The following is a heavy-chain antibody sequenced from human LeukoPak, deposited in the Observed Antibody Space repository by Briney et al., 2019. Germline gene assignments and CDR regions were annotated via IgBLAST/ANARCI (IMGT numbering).Heavy chain of an antibody. CDR2: IYPGDSDT. D-gene: IGHD6-19*01. CDR3: ARQPGYSSGWKQFDP. Sequence: NLGESLKISCKGSGYSFTSYWIGWVRQMPGKGLEWMGIIYPGDSDTRYSPSFQGQVTISADKSISTAYLQWSSLKASDTAMYYCARQPGYSSGWKQFDPWGQGTLVTVSS. J-gene: IGHJ5*02. V-gene: IGHV5-51*01. CDR1: GYSFTSYW.